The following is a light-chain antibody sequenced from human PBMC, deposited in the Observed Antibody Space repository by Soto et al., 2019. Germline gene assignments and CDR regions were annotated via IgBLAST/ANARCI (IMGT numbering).Light chain of an antibody. J-gene: IGLJ3*02. V-gene: IGLV2-14*01. CDR2: DVS. Sequence: QSALTQPASVSGSPGQSITISCTGTSSDVGGYDFVSWYQQRPGKAPKLIIYDVSNRPSGVSNRFSDSKSGNTASLTISGLQAEDEAYYYCTSYTRSDIGVFGGGTKVTVL. CDR3: TSYTRSDIGV. CDR1: SSDVGGYDF.